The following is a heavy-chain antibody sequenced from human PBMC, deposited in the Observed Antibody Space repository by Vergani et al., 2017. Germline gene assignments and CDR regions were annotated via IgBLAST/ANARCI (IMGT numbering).Heavy chain of an antibody. CDR1: GYTFTSYY. V-gene: IGHV1-18*04. D-gene: IGHD5-18*01. Sequence: QVQLVQSGAEVKKPGASVKVSCKASGYTFTSYYMHWVRQAPGQGLEWMGWINPNSGNKNYAQKLQGRVTMTTDTSTSTAYMELRSLRSDDTAVYYCARTPRRGYSYGPSGYWGQGTLVTVSS. J-gene: IGHJ4*02. CDR3: ARTPRRGYSYGPSGY. CDR2: INPNSGNK.